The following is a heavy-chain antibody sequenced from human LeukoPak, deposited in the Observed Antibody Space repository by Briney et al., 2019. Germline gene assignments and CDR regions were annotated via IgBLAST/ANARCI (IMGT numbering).Heavy chain of an antibody. V-gene: IGHV3-30*02. CDR2: IRYDGSNK. CDR1: GFTFSSYA. Sequence: GGSLRLSCAASGFTFSSYAMSWVRQAPGKGLEWVAFIRYDGSNKYYADSVKGRFTISRDNSKNTLYLQMNSLRAEDTAVYYCAKDAPPYCSGGSCYSAFDYWGQGTLVTVSS. D-gene: IGHD2-15*01. CDR3: AKDAPPYCSGGSCYSAFDY. J-gene: IGHJ4*02.